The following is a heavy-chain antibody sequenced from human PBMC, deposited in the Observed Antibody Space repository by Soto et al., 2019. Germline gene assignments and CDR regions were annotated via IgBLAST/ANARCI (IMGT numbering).Heavy chain of an antibody. V-gene: IGHV3-23*01. CDR3: AKDGRSITMVRGVMPYGMEV. J-gene: IGHJ6*02. Sequence: GGSLRLSCAASGFTFSSYAMSWVRQAPGKGLEWVSAISGSGGITYYADSVKGRFTISRDNSKNTRYLQMNSLRAEDTAVYYCAKDGRSITMVRGVMPYGMEVWGQGTTVIVS. CDR1: GFTFSSYA. CDR2: ISGSGGIT. D-gene: IGHD3-10*01.